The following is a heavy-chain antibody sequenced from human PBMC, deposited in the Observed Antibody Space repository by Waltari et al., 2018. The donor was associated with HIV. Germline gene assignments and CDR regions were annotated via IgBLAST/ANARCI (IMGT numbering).Heavy chain of an antibody. D-gene: IGHD3-16*01. CDR1: GITFSRHA. V-gene: IGHV3-30*04. CDR3: ARDWGSLRDDYYYYGMDV. Sequence: QVQLVESGGGVVQPGRSLRLSCAAPGITFSRHAMHWVRQAPGKGLEWVAVISNDGSNKYYADSVKGRFTISRDNSKNTLYLQMNSLRAEDTAVYYCARDWGSLRDDYYYYGMDVWGQGTTVTVSS. J-gene: IGHJ6*02. CDR2: ISNDGSNK.